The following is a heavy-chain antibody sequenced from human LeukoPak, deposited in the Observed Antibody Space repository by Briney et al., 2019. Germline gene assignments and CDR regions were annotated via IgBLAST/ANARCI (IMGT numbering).Heavy chain of an antibody. CDR3: ARVGDSGYDDFDY. V-gene: IGHV1-69*04. CDR2: IIPILGIA. Sequence: ASVKVSCKASGGTFSSYAISWVRQAPGQGLEWMGRIIPILGIANYAQKFQGRVTITADKSTSTAYMELSSLRSEDTAVYYCARVGDSGYDDFDYWGQGTLVTVSS. J-gene: IGHJ4*02. D-gene: IGHD5-12*01. CDR1: GGTFSSYA.